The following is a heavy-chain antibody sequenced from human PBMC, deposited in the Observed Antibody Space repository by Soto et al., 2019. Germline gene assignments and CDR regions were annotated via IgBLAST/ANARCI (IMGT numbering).Heavy chain of an antibody. V-gene: IGHV1-3*01. Sequence: QVQLVQSGAEVKKPGASVRISCEASRYAFTTYILYWVRQAPGQRLEWMGWINAGNGNTKYSQKFQDRVTITRDTSASTAYMELSSLRSEDTAVYYCASGHCDDSCYHDYWGQGTLVTLSS. J-gene: IGHJ4*02. CDR3: ASGHCDDSCYHDY. CDR2: INAGNGNT. CDR1: RYAFTTYI. D-gene: IGHD2-15*01.